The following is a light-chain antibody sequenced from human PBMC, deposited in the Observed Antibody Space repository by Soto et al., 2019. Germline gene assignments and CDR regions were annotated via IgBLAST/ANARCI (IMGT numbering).Light chain of an antibody. V-gene: IGKV4-1*01. Sequence: DIVMTQSPDSLAVSLGERATINCKSSQSVLYSSNNKNYLTWYQQKPGQPPKLLIYWASTRESGVPDRFSGSGSGTDFTLTISSLQPEDVALYYCQKYYSPPPTFGQGTKLEIK. CDR2: WAS. J-gene: IGKJ2*01. CDR3: QKYYSPPPT. CDR1: QSVLYSSNNKNY.